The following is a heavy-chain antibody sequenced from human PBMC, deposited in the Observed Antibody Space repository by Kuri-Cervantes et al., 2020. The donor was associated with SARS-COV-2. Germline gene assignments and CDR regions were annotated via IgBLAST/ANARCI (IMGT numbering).Heavy chain of an antibody. Sequence: ASVKVSCKASGYTFSGYYMHWVRQAPGQGLEWMGWINPNHGGTNYAQKFQGRVTMTRDTSISTAYMGLSSLRSDDTALYYCARGTGYATSLGAFDFWGQGTMVTVSS. CDR3: ARGTGYATSLGAFDF. V-gene: IGHV1-2*02. D-gene: IGHD5-24*01. CDR1: GYTFSGYY. CDR2: INPNHGGT. J-gene: IGHJ3*01.